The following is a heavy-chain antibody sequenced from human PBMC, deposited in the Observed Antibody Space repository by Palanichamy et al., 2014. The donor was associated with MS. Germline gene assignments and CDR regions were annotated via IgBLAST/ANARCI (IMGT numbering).Heavy chain of an antibody. Sequence: QVQLQQWGAGLLKPSETLSLTCAVYGVSFSGYHWTWIRQPPGKGLEWIGKVTHGGSTKYNPSLKSRVTISLDTSKSQLSLKLTSVTDADTAVYFCARFGLRDFGDIRNWFDPWGQGTLVTVSS. J-gene: IGHJ5*02. CDR1: GVSFSGYH. V-gene: IGHV4-34*01. CDR2: VTHGGST. CDR3: ARFGLRDFGDIRNWFDP. D-gene: IGHD3-10*01.